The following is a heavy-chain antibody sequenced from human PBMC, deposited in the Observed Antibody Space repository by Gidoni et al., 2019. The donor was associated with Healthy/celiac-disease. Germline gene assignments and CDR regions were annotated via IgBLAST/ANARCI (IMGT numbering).Heavy chain of an antibody. J-gene: IGHJ6*02. CDR3: ARDRDITMIGVAPQNYYYYGMDV. V-gene: IGHV1-18*01. CDR2: IGSYNGNT. D-gene: IGHD3-22*01. Sequence: QVQLVQSGAEVKKPGAPVKVSCQASCYTFTSSGISWVRQAPGQGLEWMGWIGSYNGNTNYAQKLQGRVTMTTDTSTRTAYMGLRSLRSDDTAVYYCARDRDITMIGVAPQNYYYYGMDVWGQGTTVTVSS. CDR1: CYTFTSSG.